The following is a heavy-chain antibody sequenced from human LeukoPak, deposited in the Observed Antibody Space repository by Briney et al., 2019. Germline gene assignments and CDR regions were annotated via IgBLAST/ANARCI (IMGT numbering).Heavy chain of an antibody. CDR1: GFTFSSYA. D-gene: IGHD5-12*01. V-gene: IGHV3-23*01. J-gene: IGHJ4*02. CDR3: AKDQAGGYSGYDYENLFDY. Sequence: PGGSLRLSCAASGFTFSSYAMSWVRQAPGKGLEWVSAISGSGGSTYYADSVKGRFTISRDNSKNTLYLQMNSLRAEDTAVYYCAKDQAGGYSGYDYENLFDYWGQGTLVTVSS. CDR2: ISGSGGST.